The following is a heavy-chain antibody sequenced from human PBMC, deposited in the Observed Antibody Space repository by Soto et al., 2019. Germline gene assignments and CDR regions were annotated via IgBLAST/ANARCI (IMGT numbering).Heavy chain of an antibody. V-gene: IGHV3-30*03. CDR2: ISYDGSNK. CDR3: ATSSGGSCYLCMDV. Sequence: PGGSLRLSCAASGFTFSSYGMHWVRQAPGKGLEWVAVISYDGSNKYYADSVKGRFTISRDNSKNTLYLQMNSLRAEDTAVYYCATSSGGSCYLCMDVWGQGTTVTVSS. J-gene: IGHJ6*02. CDR1: GFTFSSYG. D-gene: IGHD2-15*01.